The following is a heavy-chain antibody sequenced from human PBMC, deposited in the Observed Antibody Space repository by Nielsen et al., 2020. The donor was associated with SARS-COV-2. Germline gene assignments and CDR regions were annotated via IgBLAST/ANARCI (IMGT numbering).Heavy chain of an antibody. Sequence: GGSLRLSCAASGFTFRSYWMSWVRQAPGKGLEWVANIKQDGSEKYYVDSVKGRFTISRDNAKNSLYLQMNSLRAEDTAVYYCAREEYSSSAFDYWGQGTLVTVSS. V-gene: IGHV3-7*05. D-gene: IGHD6-6*01. CDR2: IKQDGSEK. CDR1: GFTFRSYW. J-gene: IGHJ4*02. CDR3: AREEYSSSAFDY.